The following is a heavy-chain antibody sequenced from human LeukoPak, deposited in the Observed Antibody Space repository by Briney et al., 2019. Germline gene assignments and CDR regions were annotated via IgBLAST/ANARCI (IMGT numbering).Heavy chain of an antibody. V-gene: IGHV4-39*01. D-gene: IGHD4-23*01. CDR2: IYYSGST. J-gene: IGHJ5*02. CDR1: GGSITSSSYD. CDR3: ARRENGGNGGKGWFDP. Sequence: PSETLSLTCSVSGGSITSSSYDWGWIRQPPGKGLEWVGSIYYSGSTYNNPSLKSRVTKSVDTSKNPFCLRLSSLTAADQAVDYCARRENGGNGGKGWFDPWGQGTLVTVSS.